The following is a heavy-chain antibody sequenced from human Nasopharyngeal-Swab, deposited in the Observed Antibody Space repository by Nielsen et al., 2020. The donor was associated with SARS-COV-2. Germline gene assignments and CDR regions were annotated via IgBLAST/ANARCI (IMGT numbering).Heavy chain of an antibody. D-gene: IGHD3-10*01. J-gene: IGHJ5*02. Sequence: GESLKISCAASGFTLSNYAMHWVRQPPGKGLAWVAVISSDGDNKYYADSVKGRFTFSRDNSKNTLYLQMNSLRAEDTAVYYCARDSSKVGEPYPNNWFDPWGQGTLVTVSS. CDR3: ARDSSKVGEPYPNNWFDP. CDR2: ISSDGDNK. V-gene: IGHV3-30-3*01. CDR1: GFTLSNYA.